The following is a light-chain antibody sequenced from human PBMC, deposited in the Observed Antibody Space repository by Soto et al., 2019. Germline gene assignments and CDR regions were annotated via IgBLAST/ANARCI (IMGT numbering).Light chain of an antibody. CDR2: GAS. Sequence: EIVMTQSPATLSVSPGERATLSCRANESVSSNLAWYQEKPGQAPRLLIYGASTRATGIPARFSGSGSGTEFTLTISSLQSEDFAIYYCQQYNNWPPVTFGGGTKVEMK. V-gene: IGKV3-15*01. CDR1: ESVSSN. J-gene: IGKJ4*01. CDR3: QQYNNWPPVT.